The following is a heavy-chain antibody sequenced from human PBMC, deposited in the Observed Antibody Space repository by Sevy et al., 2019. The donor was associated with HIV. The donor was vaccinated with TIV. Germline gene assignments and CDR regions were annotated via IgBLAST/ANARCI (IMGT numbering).Heavy chain of an antibody. CDR2: IWYDGSNK. D-gene: IGHD1-1*01. Sequence: GGFLRLCCAASGFTFSSYGMHWVRQAPGKGLGCVAVIWYDGSNKYYADSVKGRFTISRDNSKNTLYLQMNSLRAEDTAVYYCASDENGYLDYWGQGTLVTVSS. CDR3: ASDENGYLDY. CDR1: GFTFSSYG. J-gene: IGHJ4*02. V-gene: IGHV3-33*01.